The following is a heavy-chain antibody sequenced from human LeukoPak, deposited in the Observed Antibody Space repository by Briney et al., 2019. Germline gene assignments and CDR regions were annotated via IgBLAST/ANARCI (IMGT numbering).Heavy chain of an antibody. CDR1: GYSFTSYW. CDR3: ASPRHAVRGVSAFDAFDI. CDR2: IYPGDSDT. Sequence: GESLKISCKGSGYSFTSYWIGWVRQMPGKGLEWMGIIYPGDSDTRYSPSFQGQVTISADKSISTAYLQWSSLKASDTAMYYCASPRHAVRGVSAFDAFDIWGQGTMVTVSS. J-gene: IGHJ3*02. D-gene: IGHD3-10*01. V-gene: IGHV5-51*01.